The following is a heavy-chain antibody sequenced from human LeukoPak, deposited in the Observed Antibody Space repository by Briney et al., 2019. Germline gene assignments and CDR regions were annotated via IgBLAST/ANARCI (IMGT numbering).Heavy chain of an antibody. J-gene: IGHJ3*02. CDR1: GYTFRSYG. D-gene: IGHD6-19*01. CDR3: ARGARGSGWRVFDI. CDR2: ISYDASNK. V-gene: IGHV3-30*19. Sequence: GESLRLSCAASGYTFRSYGMHWVRQAPGKGLEWVALISYDASNKYYADSVKGRFTISRDNSKNTLYLQLNSLRTEDTAVYYCARGARGSGWRVFDIWGQGTMVTVSS.